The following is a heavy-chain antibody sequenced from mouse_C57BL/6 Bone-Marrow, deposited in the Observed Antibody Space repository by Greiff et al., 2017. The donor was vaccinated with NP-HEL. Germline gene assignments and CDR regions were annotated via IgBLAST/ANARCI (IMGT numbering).Heavy chain of an antibody. Sequence: EVMLVESEGGLVQPGSSMKLSCTASGFTFSDYYMAWVRQVPEKGLEWVANINYDGSGTYYPDSLKSRFIISRDNAKNILYLQMSSLKSEDEATEYGARDRGRTGTGRFDYWGQGTLVTVSA. CDR1: GFTFSDYY. V-gene: IGHV5-16*01. CDR2: INYDGSGT. D-gene: IGHD4-1*01. J-gene: IGHJ3*01. CDR3: ARDRGRTGTGRFDY.